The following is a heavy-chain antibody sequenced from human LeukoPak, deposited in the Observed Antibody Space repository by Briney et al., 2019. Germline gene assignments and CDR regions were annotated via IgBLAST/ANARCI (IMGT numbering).Heavy chain of an antibody. D-gene: IGHD4-17*01. Sequence: ASVKVSCRASGYTFTSYGISWVRQAPGQGLEWMGWISAYNGNTNYAQKLQGRVTMTTDTSTSTAYIELRSLRSDDTAVYYCARASTVTTFLGPTYFDYWGQGTLVTASS. V-gene: IGHV1-18*01. J-gene: IGHJ4*02. CDR2: ISAYNGNT. CDR1: GYTFTSYG. CDR3: ARASTVTTFLGPTYFDY.